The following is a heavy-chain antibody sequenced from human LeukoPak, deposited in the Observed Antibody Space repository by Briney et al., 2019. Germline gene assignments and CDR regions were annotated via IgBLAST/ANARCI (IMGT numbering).Heavy chain of an antibody. CDR3: ARGRGSCYYDY. D-gene: IGHD2-15*01. V-gene: IGHV4-34*01. J-gene: IGHJ4*02. CDR2: INHSGST. Sequence: SETLSLTCAVYGGSFSGYYWSWIRQPPGKGLEWIGEINHSGSTNYNPSLKSRVTISVDTSKNQFSLMLSSVTAADTTVYYCARGRGSCYYDYWGQGTLVTVSS. CDR1: GGSFSGYY.